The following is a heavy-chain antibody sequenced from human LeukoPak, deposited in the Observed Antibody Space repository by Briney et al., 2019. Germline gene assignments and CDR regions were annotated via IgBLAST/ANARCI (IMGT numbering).Heavy chain of an antibody. D-gene: IGHD2-21*02. CDR2: ITYDGSNS. J-gene: IGHJ4*02. CDR1: GFIFRTSA. V-gene: IGHV3-30*04. Sequence: GGSLTLSCPASGFIFRTSAIHWVRQAPGKGLEWVAVITYDGSNSYYADSVKGRFTISRDNPKNTLSLQMNSLRPEDTAVYYCARDRHCGGDCHLPYYFDYWGQGTLVTVSS. CDR3: ARDRHCGGDCHLPYYFDY.